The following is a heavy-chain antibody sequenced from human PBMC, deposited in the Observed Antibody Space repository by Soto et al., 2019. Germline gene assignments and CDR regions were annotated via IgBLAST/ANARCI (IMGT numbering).Heavy chain of an antibody. D-gene: IGHD1-26*01. CDR1: GYTFTSYR. CDR3: ARDAAVGLFDY. CDR2: ISVSNGNT. V-gene: IGHV1-18*01. J-gene: IGHJ4*02. Sequence: QVQLVQSGAEVKKPGASVRVSCKASGYTFTSYRISCVRQAPGQGLEWMGWISVSNGNTNYAQKLQGRVTMTTDTSTSTAYMDLRSLRSDDTAVYYWARDAAVGLFDYWGQGTLVTVSS.